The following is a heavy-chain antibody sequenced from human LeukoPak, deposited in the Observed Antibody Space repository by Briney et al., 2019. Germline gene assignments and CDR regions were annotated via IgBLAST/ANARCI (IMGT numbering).Heavy chain of an antibody. V-gene: IGHV3-66*01. J-gene: IGHJ4*02. D-gene: IGHD1-1*01. CDR3: AKSPRTGFLFDY. CDR2: IYGGVNT. CDR1: GFTVSSNY. Sequence: GGSLRLSCAASGFTVSSNYMSWVRQAPGKGLEWVSVIYGGVNTVYADSVQGRFTISRDNSKNTLYLQMNSLRAEDTAVYYCAKSPRTGFLFDYWGKGTLITVSS.